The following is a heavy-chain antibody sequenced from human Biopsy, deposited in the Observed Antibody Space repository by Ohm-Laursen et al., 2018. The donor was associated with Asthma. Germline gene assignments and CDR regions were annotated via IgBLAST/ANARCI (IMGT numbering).Heavy chain of an antibody. V-gene: IGHV3-11*01. J-gene: IGHJ6*02. CDR1: GFWFGDFF. Sequence: SLRLSFALSGFWFGDFFMKWMRQAPGWAREWVESMSSSWSTKYPSESVLGRCTISRDNTQKSMTLELRSLRVEDAAIYYCARVLESSSRGPFYFFALDVWGQGTPVAVSS. CDR2: MSSSWSTK. D-gene: IGHD6-13*01. CDR3: ARVLESSSRGPFYFFALDV.